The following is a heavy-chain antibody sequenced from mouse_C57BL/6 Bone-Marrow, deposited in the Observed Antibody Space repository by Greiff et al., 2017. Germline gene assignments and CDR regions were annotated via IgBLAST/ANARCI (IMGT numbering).Heavy chain of an antibody. CDR2: IYPGDGDT. J-gene: IGHJ2*01. Sequence: VQLKQSGPELVKPGASVKISCKASGYAFSSSWMNWVKQWPGKGLEWIGRIYPGDGDTNYNGKFKGKATLTADKSSSTAYMLLGSLTSEDSAIYFYARDYGRGNYWNRGTTLTVSS. D-gene: IGHD1-1*01. V-gene: IGHV1-82*01. CDR3: ARDYGRGNY. CDR1: GYAFSSSW.